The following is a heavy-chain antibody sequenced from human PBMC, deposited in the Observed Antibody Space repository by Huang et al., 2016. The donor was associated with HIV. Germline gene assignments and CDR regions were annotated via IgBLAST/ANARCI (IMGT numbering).Heavy chain of an antibody. V-gene: IGHV1-2*02. CDR2: INPKRGGT. J-gene: IGHJ4*02. D-gene: IGHD6-6*01. CDR1: GYTFTDSN. CDR3: ARDWSFGSSTSPAD. Sequence: QVQLVQSGAEVKNPGASVRVSCKASGYTFTDSNIHWVRQDPGQGLEWMGWINPKRGGTIYAQRWQGRITMTRDTTSSTVHMDLRRIQSDDTAVYFCARDWSFGSSTSPADWGQGTLVTVSS.